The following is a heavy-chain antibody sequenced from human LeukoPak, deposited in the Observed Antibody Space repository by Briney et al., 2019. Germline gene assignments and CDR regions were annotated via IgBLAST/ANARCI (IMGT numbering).Heavy chain of an antibody. J-gene: IGHJ4*02. CDR1: GYTFTGYY. CDR2: INPNSGGT. V-gene: IGHV1-2*02. D-gene: IGHD3-10*01. Sequence: ASVKVSCKASGYTFTGYYMHWVRQAPGQGLEWMGWINPNSGGTNYAQKFQGRVTMTRDTSISTAYMELSRLRSDDTAVYYCARVYGSGSYHYDYWGQGTLVTVSS. CDR3: ARVYGSGSYHYDY.